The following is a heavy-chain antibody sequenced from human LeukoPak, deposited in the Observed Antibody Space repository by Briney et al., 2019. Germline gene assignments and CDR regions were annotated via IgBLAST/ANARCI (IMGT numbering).Heavy chain of an antibody. CDR3: AKEVAAAGLL. CDR1: GFTFDDYA. Sequence: PGRSLRLSCAASGFTFDDYAMHWVRQARGKGLEWVSGISWNSGSIGYADSVKGRFTISRDNAKNSLYLQMNSLRAEDTALYYCAKEVAAAGLLWGQGTLVTVSS. J-gene: IGHJ4*02. D-gene: IGHD6-13*01. CDR2: ISWNSGSI. V-gene: IGHV3-9*01.